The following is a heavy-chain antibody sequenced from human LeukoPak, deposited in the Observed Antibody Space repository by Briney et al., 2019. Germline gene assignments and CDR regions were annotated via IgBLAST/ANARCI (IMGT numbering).Heavy chain of an antibody. CDR3: STTVTTLFSY. V-gene: IGHV3-30*03. D-gene: IGHD4-17*01. CDR1: GFTFSSYG. Sequence: PGGSLRLSCAASGFTFSSYGMHWVRQAPGKGLEWVAVISYDGSNKYCADSVKGRFTISRDNSKNTLYLQMNSLRAEDTAVYYCSTTVTTLFSYWGQGTLVTVSS. CDR2: ISYDGSNK. J-gene: IGHJ4*02.